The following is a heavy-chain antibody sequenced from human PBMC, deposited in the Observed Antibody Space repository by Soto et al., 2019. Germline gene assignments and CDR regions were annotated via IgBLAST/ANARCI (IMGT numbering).Heavy chain of an antibody. D-gene: IGHD2-2*01. CDR3: ARDRLVPYGYGMDV. J-gene: IGHJ6*02. V-gene: IGHV3-33*01. Sequence: QLVESGGGVVQPVRSLRLSCAASGFTFTSYGIHWVRQSPGKGLGWVALIWFDGSKKYYVDSVKGRFAVSRDNSTNTLSLQMSSLRVEDTPVYYCARDRLVPYGYGMDVWGQETTVTASS. CDR1: GFTFTSYG. CDR2: IWFDGSKK.